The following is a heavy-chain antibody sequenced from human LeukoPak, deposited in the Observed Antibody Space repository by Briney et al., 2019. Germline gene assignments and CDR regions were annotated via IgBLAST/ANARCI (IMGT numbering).Heavy chain of an antibody. D-gene: IGHD6-19*01. J-gene: IGHJ3*02. CDR3: ARDLEQWLDGGDAFDI. CDR1: GYTFTGYY. CDR2: INPNSGGT. Sequence: ASVKVSCKASGYTFTGYYMHWVRQAPGQGLEWMGWINPNSGGTNYAQKFRGRVTMTRDTSISTAYMELSRLRSDDTAVYCCARDLEQWLDGGDAFDIWGQGTMVTVSS. V-gene: IGHV1-2*02.